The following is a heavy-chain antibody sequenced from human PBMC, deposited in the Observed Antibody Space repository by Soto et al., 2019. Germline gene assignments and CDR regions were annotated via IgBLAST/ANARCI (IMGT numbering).Heavy chain of an antibody. CDR2: IYYSGST. CDR1: GGSISSGDYY. D-gene: IGHD3-3*01. CDR3: ARGLTIFGSPFDY. V-gene: IGHV4-30-4*01. J-gene: IGHJ4*02. Sequence: PSETLSLTCTVSGGSISSGDYYWSWIRQPPGKGLEWIGYIYYSGSTYYNPSLKSRVTISVDTSKNQFSLKLSSVTAADTAVYYCARGLTIFGSPFDYWGQGTLVTVSS.